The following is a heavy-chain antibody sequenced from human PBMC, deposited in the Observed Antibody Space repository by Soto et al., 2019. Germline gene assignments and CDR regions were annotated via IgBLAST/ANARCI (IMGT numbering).Heavy chain of an antibody. V-gene: IGHV3-23*01. CDR1: GFTFISYA. CDR2: ISGSGGST. J-gene: IGHJ4*02. D-gene: IGHD2-8*01. CDR3: AKGYCANGVCYPDY. Sequence: LRLSCAASGFTFISYAMSWVRQAPGKGLEWVPAISGSGGSTYYADSVKGRFTISRDNSKNTLYLQMNSLRAEDTAVYYCAKGYCANGVCYPDYWGQGTLVTVSS.